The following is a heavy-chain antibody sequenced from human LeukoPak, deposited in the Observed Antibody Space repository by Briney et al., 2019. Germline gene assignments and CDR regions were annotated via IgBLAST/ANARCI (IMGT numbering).Heavy chain of an antibody. Sequence: GGSRRLSCAASGFTFSSYGMHWVRQAPGKGLEWVAVIWYDGSNKHYADSVKGRFTISRDNSKNTLYLQMNSLRAEDTAVYYCARDQSQWLWDYWGQGTLVTVSS. V-gene: IGHV3-33*01. CDR2: IWYDGSNK. CDR1: GFTFSSYG. D-gene: IGHD6-19*01. J-gene: IGHJ4*02. CDR3: ARDQSQWLWDY.